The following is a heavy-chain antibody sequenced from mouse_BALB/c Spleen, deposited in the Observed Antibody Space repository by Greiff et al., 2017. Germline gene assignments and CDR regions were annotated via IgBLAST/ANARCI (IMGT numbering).Heavy chain of an antibody. D-gene: IGHD2-1*01. J-gene: IGHJ3*01. CDR3: ARTGGNYLPWFAY. V-gene: IGHV3-2*02. CDR1: GYSITSDYA. CDR2: ISYSGST. Sequence: EVKLVESGPGLVKPSQSLSLTCTVTGYSITSDYAWNWIRQFPGNKLEWMGYISYSGSTSYNPSLKSRISITRDTSKNQFFLQLNSVTTEDTATYYCARTGGNYLPWFAYWGQGTLVTVSA.